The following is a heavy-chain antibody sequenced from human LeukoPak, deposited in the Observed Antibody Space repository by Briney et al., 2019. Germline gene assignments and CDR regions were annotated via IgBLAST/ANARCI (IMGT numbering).Heavy chain of an antibody. D-gene: IGHD6-13*01. V-gene: IGHV1-2*02. CDR1: GFTLIDY. J-gene: IGHJ6*03. CDR2: IKANSGDT. CDR3: ARADSVPAGDYHYWYMDV. Sequence: ASVKVSCKASGFTLIDYIQWVRQDPRQGLQWMGWIKANSGDTEYAQKFQGRVTMTRDTSISTVYMELSSLRSDDTAVYYCARADSVPAGDYHYWYMDVWGKGTTVTVSS.